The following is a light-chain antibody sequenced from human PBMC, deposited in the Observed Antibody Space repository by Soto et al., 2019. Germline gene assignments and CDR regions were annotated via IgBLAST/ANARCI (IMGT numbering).Light chain of an antibody. V-gene: IGKV3-11*01. CDR2: DAS. CDR1: QSVSSY. CDR3: QQRSNWPLP. J-gene: IGKJ3*01. Sequence: EIMLTQSPATLSLSPGERATLSCRASQSVSSYLAWYQQKPGQAPRLLIYDASNRATGIPARFSGSGSGTDFTLTISSLEPEDFAVYYCQQRSNWPLPFGPGTKVDIK.